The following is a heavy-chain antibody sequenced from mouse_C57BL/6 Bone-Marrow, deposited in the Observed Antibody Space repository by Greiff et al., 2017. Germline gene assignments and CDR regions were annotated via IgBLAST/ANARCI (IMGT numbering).Heavy chain of an antibody. J-gene: IGHJ3*01. V-gene: IGHV5-4*01. CDR3: ARDSYSNYVPWFAY. CDR1: GFTFSSYA. D-gene: IGHD2-5*01. Sequence: EVHLVESGGGLVKPGGSLKLSCAASGFTFSSYAMSWVRQTPDKRLEWVATISDGGSYTYYPDNVKGRFTISRDNAKDNLYLQMSHLKSEDTAMYYCARDSYSNYVPWFAYWGQGTLVTVSA. CDR2: ISDGGSYT.